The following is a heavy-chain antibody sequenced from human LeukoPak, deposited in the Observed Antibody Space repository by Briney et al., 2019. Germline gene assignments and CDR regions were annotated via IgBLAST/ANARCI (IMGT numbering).Heavy chain of an antibody. J-gene: IGHJ4*02. V-gene: IGHV3-48*03. CDR2: ISSSGSTI. Sequence: GGSLRLSCAASGFTFSSYEMNWVRQAPGKGLEWVSYISSSGSTIYYADSVKGRFTISRDNAKNSLYLQMNSLRAEDTAVYYCARGLRQWVKGGYFDYWGQGTLVTVSS. CDR3: ARGLRQWVKGGYFDY. D-gene: IGHD6-19*01. CDR1: GFTFSSYE.